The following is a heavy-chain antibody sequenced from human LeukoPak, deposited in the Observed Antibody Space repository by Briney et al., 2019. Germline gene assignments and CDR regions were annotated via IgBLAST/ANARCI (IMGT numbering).Heavy chain of an antibody. V-gene: IGHV1-2*02. J-gene: IGHJ5*02. D-gene: IGHD6-6*01. CDR1: GYTFTGYY. Sequence: ASVKVSCKASGYTFTGYYMHWVRQAPGQGLEWMGWINPNSGGTNYAQKFQGRVTMTRDTSISTAYMELSRLGSDDTAVYYCAREVYIAARPDNWFDPWGQGTLVTVSS. CDR3: AREVYIAARPDNWFDP. CDR2: INPNSGGT.